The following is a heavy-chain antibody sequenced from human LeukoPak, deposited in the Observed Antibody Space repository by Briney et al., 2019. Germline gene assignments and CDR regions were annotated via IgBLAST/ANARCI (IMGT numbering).Heavy chain of an antibody. CDR3: ARSSRVHYYDSSGYYPRFDY. Sequence: SETLSLTCAVYGGSFSSYYWSWIRQPPGKGLEWIGEINHSGSTNYNPSLKSRVTISVDTSKNQFSLKLSSVTAADTAVYYCARSSRVHYYDSSGYYPRFDYWGQGTLVTVSS. J-gene: IGHJ4*02. D-gene: IGHD3-22*01. CDR1: GGSFSSYY. CDR2: INHSGST. V-gene: IGHV4-34*01.